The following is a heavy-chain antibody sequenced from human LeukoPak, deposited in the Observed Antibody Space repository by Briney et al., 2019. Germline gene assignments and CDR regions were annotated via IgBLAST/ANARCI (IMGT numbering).Heavy chain of an antibody. D-gene: IGHD2-8*01. CDR2: IYTSGST. Sequence: SETLSLXCTVSGGSISSDSYSWSWIRQPAGKGLEWIGRIYTSGSTDYNPSLKSRVTISIDTSKNQFSLKLSSVTAADTAVYYCARGPRAAIVLMVYARGFDYWGQGTLVTVSS. J-gene: IGHJ4*02. CDR1: GGSISSDSYS. V-gene: IGHV4-61*02. CDR3: ARGPRAAIVLMVYARGFDY.